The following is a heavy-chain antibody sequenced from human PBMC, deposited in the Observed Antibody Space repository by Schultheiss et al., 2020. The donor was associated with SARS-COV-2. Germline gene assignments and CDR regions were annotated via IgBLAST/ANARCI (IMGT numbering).Heavy chain of an antibody. J-gene: IGHJ6*02. Sequence: SETLSLTCTVSGGSISSSSYYWTWIRQPPGKGLEWIGCMYYSGSTDYNPSLKSRVTISVDKSKNQFSLKLSSVTAADTAVYYCARVRIVRYCTNGVCPYYYGMDVWGQGTTVTVSS. CDR1: GGSISSSSYY. CDR2: MYYSGST. D-gene: IGHD2-8*01. CDR3: ARVRIVRYCTNGVCPYYYGMDV. V-gene: IGHV4-61*05.